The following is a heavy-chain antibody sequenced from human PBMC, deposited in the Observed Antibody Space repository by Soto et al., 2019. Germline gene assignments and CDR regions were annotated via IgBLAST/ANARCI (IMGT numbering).Heavy chain of an antibody. CDR3: ARIFGPRAFDI. CDR2: FDWDDDK. V-gene: IGHV2-70*04. D-gene: IGHD3-16*01. CDR1: GFSLSTSGMR. Sequence: SGPTLVNPTQTLTLTCTFSGFSLSTSGMRVSWIRQPPGKALEWLARFDWDDDKFYSTSLKTRLTISKDTSKNQVVLTMTNMVPVDTASYYCARIFGPRAFDIWGQGTMVTVSS. J-gene: IGHJ3*02.